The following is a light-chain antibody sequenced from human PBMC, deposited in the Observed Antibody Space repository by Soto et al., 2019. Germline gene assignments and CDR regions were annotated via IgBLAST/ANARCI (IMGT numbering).Light chain of an antibody. Sequence: PGERVTLSCRASQSVSSSSLTCCQQNPGQAPRLLIHGASNRATGLPDRFSGSGSGTDFTLTISRLEPEDFAMYYCQQYDSPPWTFGQGTKVDIK. CDR3: QQYDSPPWT. CDR1: QSVSSSS. V-gene: IGKV3-20*01. CDR2: GAS. J-gene: IGKJ1*01.